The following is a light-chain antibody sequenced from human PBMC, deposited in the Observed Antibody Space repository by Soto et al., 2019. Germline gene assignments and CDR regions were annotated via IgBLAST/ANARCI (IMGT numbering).Light chain of an antibody. J-gene: IGLJ1*01. V-gene: IGLV2-14*01. CDR3: FSHRGRDSQV. CDR1: SSDVGAYNY. Sequence: QSALTQPASVSGSPGQSITISCTGTSSDVGAYNYVSWYQQYPGKAPKLMIYGVTNRPSGVSNRFSGSKTGNTASLTISGLQAEDEADYYCFSHRGRDSQVFGTGTKVTGL. CDR2: GVT.